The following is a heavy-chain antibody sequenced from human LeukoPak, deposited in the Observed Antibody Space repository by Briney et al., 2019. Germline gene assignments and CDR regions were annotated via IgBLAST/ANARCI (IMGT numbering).Heavy chain of an antibody. CDR1: GGSISSGGYY. Sequence: SETLSLTCTVSGGSISSGGYYWSWIRQHPGKGLEWIGYIYYSGSTYYNPSLKSRVTISVDTSKNQFSLKLSSVTDADTAVYSCARGAVRGVRNDYWGQGTLVTVSS. CDR2: IYYSGST. D-gene: IGHD3-10*01. J-gene: IGHJ4*02. CDR3: ARGAVRGVRNDY. V-gene: IGHV4-31*03.